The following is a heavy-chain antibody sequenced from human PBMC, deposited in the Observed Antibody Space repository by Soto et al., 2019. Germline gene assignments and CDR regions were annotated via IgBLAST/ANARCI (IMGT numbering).Heavy chain of an antibody. CDR1: GYTFTSYA. Sequence: GASVKVSCKTSGYTFTSYAMHWVRQAPGQRLEWMGWINAGNGNTKYSQKFQGRVTITRDTSASTAYMELSSLRSEDTAVYYCARDLSRITMPGSQPKDYFDYWGQGTLVTVSS. D-gene: IGHD3-10*01. CDR2: INAGNGNT. CDR3: ARDLSRITMPGSQPKDYFDY. J-gene: IGHJ4*02. V-gene: IGHV1-3*01.